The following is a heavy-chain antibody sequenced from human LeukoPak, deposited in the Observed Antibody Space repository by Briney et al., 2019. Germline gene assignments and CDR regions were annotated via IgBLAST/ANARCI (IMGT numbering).Heavy chain of an antibody. CDR2: ISSSSSYI. V-gene: IGHV3-21*01. Sequence: PGGSLRLSCAASGFTFSSYSMNWVRQAPGKGLEWVSSISSSSSYIYYADSVKGRFTISRDNAKNTLFLQMNSLRAEDTAVYYCTRDFDFSSAIWGQGTLVTVSS. CDR3: TRDFDFSSAI. J-gene: IGHJ4*02. CDR1: GFTFSSYS. D-gene: IGHD3-3*01.